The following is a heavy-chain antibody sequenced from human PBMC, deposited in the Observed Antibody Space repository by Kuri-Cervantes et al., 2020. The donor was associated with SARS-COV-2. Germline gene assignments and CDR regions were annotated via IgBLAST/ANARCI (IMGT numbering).Heavy chain of an antibody. Sequence: LSLTCAASGFTFSSYEMNWVRQAPGKGLEWVSYISSSGSTIYYADSVKGRFTISRDNAKNSLYLQMNSLRAEDTAVYYCARDSNKRLYGEVLSLGDAFDIWGQGTMVTVSS. V-gene: IGHV3-48*03. CDR3: ARDSNKRLYGEVLSLGDAFDI. CDR2: ISSSGSTI. CDR1: GFTFSSYE. J-gene: IGHJ3*02. D-gene: IGHD3-10*01.